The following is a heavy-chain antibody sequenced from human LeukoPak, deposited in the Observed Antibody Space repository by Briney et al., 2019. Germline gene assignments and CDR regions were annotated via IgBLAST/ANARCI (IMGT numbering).Heavy chain of an antibody. CDR2: INPNSGGT. D-gene: IGHD2-2*01. CDR3: ASRYCSSSTSCYAEDAFDI. Sequence: ASVKVSCKASGYTFTGYYKHWVRQAPGQGLEWMGWINPNSGGTNYAQKLQGRVTMTTDTSTSTAYMELRSLRSDDTAVYYCASRYCSSSTSCYAEDAFDIWGQGTMVTVSS. V-gene: IGHV1-2*02. CDR1: GYTFTGYY. J-gene: IGHJ3*02.